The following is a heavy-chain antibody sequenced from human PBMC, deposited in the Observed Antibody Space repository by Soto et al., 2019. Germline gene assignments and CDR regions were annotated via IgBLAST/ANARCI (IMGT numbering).Heavy chain of an antibody. CDR2: IYGDGSA. J-gene: IGHJ2*01. V-gene: IGHV3-23*01. D-gene: IGHD3-3*01. CDR1: GFTLSNYA. CDR3: AKDAVSYNGIYDPFAF. Sequence: EVQLLESGGGLVQPGGSLRLSCVASGFTLSNYAMSWVRQAPGKGLEWVSVIYGDGSAKFADSVKGRLTVSRDNSKNTLYLQMDSLRAEETAIYFCAKDAVSYNGIYDPFAFWGRGTLVTVSS.